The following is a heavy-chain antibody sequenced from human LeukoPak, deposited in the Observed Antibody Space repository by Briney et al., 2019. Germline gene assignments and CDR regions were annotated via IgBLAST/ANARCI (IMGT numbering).Heavy chain of an antibody. J-gene: IGHJ4*02. CDR3: AKLIDYGGKVIDY. D-gene: IGHD4-23*01. CDR2: IKQDGSEK. CDR1: GFTFSSYW. Sequence: GGSLRLSCAASGFTFSSYWMSWVRQAPGKGLEWVANIKQDGSEKYYVDSVKGRFTISRDNAKNSLYLQMNSLRAEDTAVYYCAKLIDYGGKVIDYWGQGTLVTVSS. V-gene: IGHV3-7*01.